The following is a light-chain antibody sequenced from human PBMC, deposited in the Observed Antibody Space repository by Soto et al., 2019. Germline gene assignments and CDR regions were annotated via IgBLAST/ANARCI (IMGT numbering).Light chain of an antibody. CDR1: QSVSTD. CDR3: HQYNDWPRFT. V-gene: IGKV3-15*01. Sequence: EIVMTQSPATLSVSPGERATLSCRASQSVSTDLAWYPQKPGQAPRRLIYGASTRATGIPARFSGSGSGTEFTLTINSRQADDLAVYYCHQYNDWPRFTFGPGTKVEIK. J-gene: IGKJ3*01. CDR2: GAS.